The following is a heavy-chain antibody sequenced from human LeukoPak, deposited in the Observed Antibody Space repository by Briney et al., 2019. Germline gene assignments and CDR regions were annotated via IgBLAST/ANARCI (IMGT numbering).Heavy chain of an antibody. J-gene: IGHJ4*02. V-gene: IGHV3-48*01. CDR1: GFTFSSYS. D-gene: IGHD3-10*01. Sequence: GGSLTLSCAASGFTFSSYSMNWVRQPPGKGLEWVSYISSSSSTIYYADSVKGRFTISRDNAKNSLYLQMNSLRAEDTAVYYCARSDGAVWFGELPDYWGQGTLVTVSS. CDR3: ARSDGAVWFGELPDY. CDR2: ISSSSSTI.